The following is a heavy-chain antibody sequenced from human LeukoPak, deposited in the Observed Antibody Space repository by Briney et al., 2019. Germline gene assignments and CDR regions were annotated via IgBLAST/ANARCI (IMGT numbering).Heavy chain of an antibody. J-gene: IGHJ4*02. V-gene: IGHV4-59*01. CDR3: ARVGDWNDLVY. CDR1: GGSISNYY. D-gene: IGHD1-1*01. CDR2: ISYTVTT. Sequence: SETLSLTCTVSGGSISNYYWSWFRQPPGKGLEWIGYISYTVTTNYNPSLKSRVTISVDTSKNQFSLKLSSVTAADTAVYYCARVGDWNDLVYWGQGTLVTVSS.